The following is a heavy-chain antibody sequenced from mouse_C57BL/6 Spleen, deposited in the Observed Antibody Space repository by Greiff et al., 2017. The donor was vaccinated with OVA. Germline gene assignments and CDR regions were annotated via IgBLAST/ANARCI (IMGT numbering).Heavy chain of an antibody. J-gene: IGHJ2*01. V-gene: IGHV1-69*01. D-gene: IGHD1-1*01. CDR3: ARITTGVYYYEC. CDR2: IDPSDSYT. CDR1: GYTFTSYW. Sequence: QVQLQQPGAELVMPGASVKLSCKASGYTFTSYWMHWVKQRPGQGLEWIGEIDPSDSYTNYNQKFKDKSTLTVDKSSSAAYMQLSSLTSEDSAVYYCARITTGVYYYECWGKGTTLTVSS.